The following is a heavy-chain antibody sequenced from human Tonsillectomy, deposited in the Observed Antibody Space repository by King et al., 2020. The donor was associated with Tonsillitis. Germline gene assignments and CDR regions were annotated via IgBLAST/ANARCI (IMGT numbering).Heavy chain of an antibody. J-gene: IGHJ6*02. V-gene: IGHV3-33*05. CDR1: GFTFSSYG. Sequence: QLVQSGGGVVQPGRSLRLSCAASGFTFSSYGIHWVRQAPGKGLEWVAVISFDGSNEYYADSVKGRFTISRDNSKNTLYLQMNSLRAEDTAVYYCARNYYDIGAYSNGMDVWGQGTTVTVSS. CDR2: ISFDGSNE. CDR3: ARNYYDIGAYSNGMDV. D-gene: IGHD3-22*01.